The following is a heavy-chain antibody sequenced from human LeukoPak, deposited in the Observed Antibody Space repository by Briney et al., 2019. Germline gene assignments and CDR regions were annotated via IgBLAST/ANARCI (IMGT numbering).Heavy chain of an antibody. D-gene: IGHD1-26*01. CDR1: GFTLSTNA. Sequence: GGSLRLSCLTSGFTLSTNAMSWVRQAPGKGLEWISGISGSGASTYYADSVKGRFTISRDDSRNTLYLQMNSLRGDDAAVYYCAKDVGKWESLHFFDYWGQGTLVTVSS. CDR2: ISGSGAST. CDR3: AKDVGKWESLHFFDY. J-gene: IGHJ4*02. V-gene: IGHV3-23*01.